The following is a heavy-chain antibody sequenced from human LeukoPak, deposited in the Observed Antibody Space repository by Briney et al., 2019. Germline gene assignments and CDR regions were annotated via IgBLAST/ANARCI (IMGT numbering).Heavy chain of an antibody. D-gene: IGHD6-19*01. Sequence: PGGSLRLSCAASGFTFSTYAMSWVRRAPGKGVGWVSVISDCGGRTYDADSVKGRFTISRDNSKNTLFLQMNSLRAEDTALYYCAGDWKVAGTGGGTLPYNWFDPWGQGTLVTVSS. CDR2: ISDCGGRT. V-gene: IGHV3-23*01. CDR1: GFTFSTYA. CDR3: AGDWKVAGTGGGTLPYNWFDP. J-gene: IGHJ5*02.